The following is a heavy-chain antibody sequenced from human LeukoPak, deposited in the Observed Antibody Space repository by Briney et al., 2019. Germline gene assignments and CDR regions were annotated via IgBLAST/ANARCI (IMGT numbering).Heavy chain of an antibody. CDR3: ARGGSGSYGEFFDY. CDR1: GFTFSSYA. CDR2: ISGSGGST. D-gene: IGHD1-26*01. Sequence: PGGSLRLSCAASGFTFSSYAMSWVRQAPGKGLEWVSAISGSGGSTYYADSVKGRFTISRDNSKNTLYLQMNSLRAEDTAVYYCARGGSGSYGEFFDYWGQGTLVTVSS. V-gene: IGHV3-23*01. J-gene: IGHJ4*02.